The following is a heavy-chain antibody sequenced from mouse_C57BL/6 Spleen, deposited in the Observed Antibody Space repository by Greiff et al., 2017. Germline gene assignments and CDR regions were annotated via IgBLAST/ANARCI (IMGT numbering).Heavy chain of an antibody. V-gene: IGHV1-80*01. D-gene: IGHD2-10*02. CDR3: ARSYGNYVGAIDY. CDR1: GYAFSSYW. CDR2: IYPGDGDT. J-gene: IGHJ4*01. Sequence: QVQLKQPGAELVKPGASVKISCKASGYAFSSYWMNWVKQRPGQGLEWIGQIYPGDGDTNYNGKFKGKATLTADKSSSTAYMQLSSLTSEDSAVYFCARSYGNYVGAIDYWGQGTSVTVSS.